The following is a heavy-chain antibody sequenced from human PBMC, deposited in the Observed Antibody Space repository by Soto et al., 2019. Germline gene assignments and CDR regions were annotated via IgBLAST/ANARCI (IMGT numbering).Heavy chain of an antibody. Sequence: SETLSLTCIVSGGSVSSGSYYWSWIRQPPGKGLEWIGYIHYSGSTSYNPSLKSRVTISVDTSKNQFSLKLSSVTAADTAVYYCAREIRDYYYYGMDVWGQGTTVTVS. CDR2: IHYSGST. J-gene: IGHJ6*02. CDR1: GGSVSSGSYY. D-gene: IGHD3-3*02. V-gene: IGHV4-61*01. CDR3: AREIRDYYYYGMDV.